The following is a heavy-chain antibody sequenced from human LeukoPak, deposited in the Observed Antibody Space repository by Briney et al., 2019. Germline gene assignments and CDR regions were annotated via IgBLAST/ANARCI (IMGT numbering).Heavy chain of an antibody. CDR2: ISSSGSTI. D-gene: IGHD3-16*01. V-gene: IGHV3-48*03. CDR1: GFTFSSYE. Sequence: GGSLRLSCAASGFTFSSYEMNWVRQAPGKGLEWVSYISSSGSTIYYADSVKGRFTISRDNAKNSLYLQMNSLRVEDTAVYYCARHVVGLGFDYWGQGTLVTVSS. J-gene: IGHJ4*02. CDR3: ARHVVGLGFDY.